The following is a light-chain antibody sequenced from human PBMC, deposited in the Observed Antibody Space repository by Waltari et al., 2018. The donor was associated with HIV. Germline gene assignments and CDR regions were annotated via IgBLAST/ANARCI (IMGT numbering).Light chain of an antibody. Sequence: EILLTQSPATLSLSPGERATLSYRATQSVTDHVAWYQQKPGQAPRLLIYDTSKRATGVPARLSGSGSATEFTLTISNLEPEDFAIYYCQVRAAFGQGSRLESK. CDR2: DTS. V-gene: IGKV3-11*01. CDR3: QVRAA. J-gene: IGKJ2*01. CDR1: QSVTDH.